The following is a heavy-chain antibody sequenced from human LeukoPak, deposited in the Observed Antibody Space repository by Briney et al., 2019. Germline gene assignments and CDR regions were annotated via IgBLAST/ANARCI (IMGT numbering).Heavy chain of an antibody. CDR3: AKTKGMEPTDY. Sequence: GGSLRLSCAASGFTFSSYTMSWVRQAPGKGLEWVSAISGSGGSTYYADFVKGRFTISRDNSKNTLYLQMNSLRAEDTAVYYCAKTKGMEPTDYWGQGTLVTVSS. CDR2: ISGSGGST. V-gene: IGHV3-23*01. J-gene: IGHJ4*02. D-gene: IGHD1-1*01. CDR1: GFTFSSYT.